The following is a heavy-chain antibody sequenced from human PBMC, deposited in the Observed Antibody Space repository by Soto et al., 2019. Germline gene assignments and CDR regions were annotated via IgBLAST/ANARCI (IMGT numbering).Heavy chain of an antibody. D-gene: IGHD2-21*01. J-gene: IGHJ4*02. V-gene: IGHV1-2*02. CDR1: GYTFTGYY. CDR3: ARGGDGYNFGAVY. CDR2: INPNSGGA. Sequence: ASVKVSCKASGYTFTGYYMHWVRQAPGQGLEWMGWINPNSGGANYAQKFQGRVTIARDASISTVYMELRRLRSDDTAVYYCARGGDGYNFGAVYWGQGTPVTVSS.